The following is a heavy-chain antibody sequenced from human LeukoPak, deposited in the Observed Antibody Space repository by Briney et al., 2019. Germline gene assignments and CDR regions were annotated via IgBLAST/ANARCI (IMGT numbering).Heavy chain of an antibody. CDR1: GFTFSNAW. CDR2: ISWNSGSI. CDR3: AKATHYYDSSGYFDY. D-gene: IGHD3-22*01. V-gene: IGHV3-9*03. J-gene: IGHJ4*02. Sequence: GGSLRLSCAASGFTFSNAWMSWVRQAPGKGLEWVSGISWNSGSIGYADSVKGRFTISRDNAKNSLYLQMNSLRAEDMALYYCAKATHYYDSSGYFDYWGQGTLVTVSS.